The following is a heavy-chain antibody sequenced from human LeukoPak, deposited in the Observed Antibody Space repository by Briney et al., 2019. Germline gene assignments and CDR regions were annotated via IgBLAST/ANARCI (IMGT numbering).Heavy chain of an antibody. Sequence: GGSLRLSCAASGFTFSSYWMSWVRQAPGKGLEWVANIKQDGSEKYYVDSVKGRFTISRDNAKNSLYLQMNSLRVEDTAVYYCSGGSRFVDYWGQGTLVTVSS. V-gene: IGHV3-7*04. CDR2: IKQDGSEK. J-gene: IGHJ4*02. CDR1: GFTFSSYW. D-gene: IGHD3-10*01. CDR3: SGGSRFVDY.